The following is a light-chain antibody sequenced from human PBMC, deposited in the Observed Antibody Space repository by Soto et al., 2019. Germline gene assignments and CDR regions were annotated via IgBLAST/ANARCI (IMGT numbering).Light chain of an antibody. CDR2: GAS. CDR1: QSVYTN. CDR3: QHYNSYSEA. J-gene: IGKJ1*01. V-gene: IGKV3-15*01. Sequence: EIVMTQSPGTLSVSPGERATLSCRASQSVYTNLAWYQHKPGQAPRLLIYGASTRATGIPARFSGGGSGTDFTLTISSLQPDDFATYYCQHYNSYSEAFGQGTKVDIK.